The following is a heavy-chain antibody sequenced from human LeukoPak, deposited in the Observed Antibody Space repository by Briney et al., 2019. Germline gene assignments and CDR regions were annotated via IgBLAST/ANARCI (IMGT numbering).Heavy chain of an antibody. CDR1: GGSISSYY. D-gene: IGHD5-24*01. V-gene: IGHV4-59*01. CDR2: IYYSGST. Sequence: SETLSLTCTVSGGSISSYYWSWIRQPPGKGLEWIGYIYYSGSTNYNPSLKSRVTISVDTSKNQFSLKLSSVTAADTGVYYCAGGGGMATTSAYWGQGSLVTVSS. CDR3: AGGGGMATTSAY. J-gene: IGHJ4*02.